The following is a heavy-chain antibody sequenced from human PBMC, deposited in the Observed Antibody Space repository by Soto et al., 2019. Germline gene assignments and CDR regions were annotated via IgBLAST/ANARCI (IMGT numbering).Heavy chain of an antibody. CDR2: IIPILGIA. D-gene: IGHD3-22*01. J-gene: IGHJ6*02. CDR3: ARASMIVGYYYYYGMDV. CDR1: EGTFSSYT. Sequence: QVQLVQSGAEVKKPGSSVKVSCKASEGTFSSYTISWVRQAPGQGLEWMGRIIPILGIANYAQKFQGRVTITADKSTSTAYMELSSLRSEDTAVYYCARASMIVGYYYYYGMDVWGQGTTVTVSS. V-gene: IGHV1-69*02.